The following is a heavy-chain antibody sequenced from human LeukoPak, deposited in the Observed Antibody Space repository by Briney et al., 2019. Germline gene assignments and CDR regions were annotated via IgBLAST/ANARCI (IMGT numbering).Heavy chain of an antibody. V-gene: IGHV1-46*01. CDR1: GYTFTSYY. J-gene: IGHJ4*02. D-gene: IGHD3-3*01. CDR3: ARSVLRFLEWLVAFDY. CDR2: INPSGGST. Sequence: GASVKVSCKASGYTFTSYYMHWVRQAPGQGLEWMGIINPSGGSTSYAQKFQGRVTMTRDTSTSTVYMELSSLRSEDTAVYYCARSVLRFLEWLVAFDYWGQGTLVTVSS.